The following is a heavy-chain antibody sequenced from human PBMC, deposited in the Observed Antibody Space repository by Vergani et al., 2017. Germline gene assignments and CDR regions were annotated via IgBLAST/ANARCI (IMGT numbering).Heavy chain of an antibody. D-gene: IGHD3-9*01. CDR3: AKESGYDILTVYDDAFDI. CDR1: GFTFDDYT. Sequence: EVQLVESGGVVVQPGGSLRLSCAASGFTFDDYTMHWVRQAPGKGLEWVSLISWDGGSTYYADSVKCRFTISRDNSKNSLYLQMNSLRNEDTALYYCAKESGYDILTVYDDAFDIWGQGTMVTVSS. CDR2: ISWDGGST. J-gene: IGHJ3*02. V-gene: IGHV3-43*01.